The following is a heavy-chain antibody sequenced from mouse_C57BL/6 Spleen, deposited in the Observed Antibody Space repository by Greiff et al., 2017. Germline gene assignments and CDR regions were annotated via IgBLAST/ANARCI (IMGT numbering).Heavy chain of an antibody. V-gene: IGHV1-80*01. CDR1: GYAFSSYW. D-gene: IGHD2-3*01. Sequence: VQLQQSGAELVKPGASVKISCKASGYAFSSYWMNWVKQRPGKGLEWIGQIYPGDGDTNYNGKFQGKDTLTADKSSSTAYMQLSSLTSEDSAVYFCAREKDDGYYLPFAYWGQGTLVTVSA. J-gene: IGHJ3*01. CDR2: IYPGDGDT. CDR3: AREKDDGYYLPFAY.